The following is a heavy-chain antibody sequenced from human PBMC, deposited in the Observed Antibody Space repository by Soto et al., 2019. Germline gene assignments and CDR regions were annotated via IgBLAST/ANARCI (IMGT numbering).Heavy chain of an antibody. D-gene: IGHD6-6*01. V-gene: IGHV4-39*01. Sequence: QLQLQESGPGLVKPSETLSLTCTVSGGSISSSSYYWGWIRQPPGKGLEWIGSIYYSGSTYYNPSLKSRVTISVDTSKNQFSLKLSSVTAADTAVYYCARQGVAARPAYYFDYWGQGTLVTVSS. J-gene: IGHJ4*02. CDR3: ARQGVAARPAYYFDY. CDR2: IYYSGST. CDR1: GGSISSSSYY.